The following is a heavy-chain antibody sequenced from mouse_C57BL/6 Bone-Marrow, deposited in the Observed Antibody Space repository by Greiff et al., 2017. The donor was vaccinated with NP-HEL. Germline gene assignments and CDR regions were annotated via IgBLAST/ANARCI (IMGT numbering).Heavy chain of an antibody. CDR1: GFTFSDYY. D-gene: IGHD2-5*01. J-gene: IGHJ4*01. CDR3: ARLYYSNPYYAMDY. Sequence: EVKVVESGGGLVQPGGSLKLSCAASGFTFSDYYMYWVRQTPEKRLEWVAYISNGGGSTYYPDTVKGRFTISRDNAKNTLYLQMSRLKSEDTAMYYCARLYYSNPYYAMDYWGQGTSVTVSS. V-gene: IGHV5-12*01. CDR2: ISNGGGST.